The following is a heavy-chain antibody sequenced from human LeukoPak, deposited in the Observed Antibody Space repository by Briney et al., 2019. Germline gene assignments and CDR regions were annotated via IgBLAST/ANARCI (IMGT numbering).Heavy chain of an antibody. CDR1: GGSISSYY. D-gene: IGHD1-26*01. J-gene: IGHJ4*02. CDR2: IYYSGT. Sequence: PSETLSLTCTVSGGSISSYYWSWIRQPPGEGLEWIGHIYYSGTNYNPSLKSRITMSVDTSKSQFSLNLSSVTAADTAVYYCARQSWNGTYYYWGQGTLVTVSS. CDR3: ARQSWNGTYYY. V-gene: IGHV4-59*08.